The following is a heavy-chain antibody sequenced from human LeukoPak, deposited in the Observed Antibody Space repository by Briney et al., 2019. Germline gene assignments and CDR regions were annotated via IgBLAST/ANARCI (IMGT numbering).Heavy chain of an antibody. D-gene: IGHD4-17*01. CDR1: GGSISFYY. V-gene: IGHV4-59*12. CDR2: TYDSGKT. CDR3: ARDGIYGDYKYYFDY. J-gene: IGHJ4*02. Sequence: SETLSLTCTVSGGSISFYYWSWIRQPPWKGLEWIGYTYDSGKTNYNPSLKSRVTIAVDTSKNQFSLKLSSVTAADTAVYYCARDGIYGDYKYYFDYWGQGTLVTVSS.